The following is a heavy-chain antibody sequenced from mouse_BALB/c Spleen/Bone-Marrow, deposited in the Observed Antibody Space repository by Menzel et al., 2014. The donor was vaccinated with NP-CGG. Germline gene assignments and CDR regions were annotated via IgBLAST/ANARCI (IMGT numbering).Heavy chain of an antibody. J-gene: IGHJ3*01. CDR1: GYSFTDYN. CDR3: ARGHDGYRTWFAY. V-gene: IGHV1-39*01. CDR2: IDPSYGGT. Sequence: EVQLQQSGPELEKPGASVKMSCKASGYSFTDYNMNWVKQSNGKSLGWIGNIDPSYGGTTYNQKFKGKATLTVDKSSSTVYMQLKSLTSEDSAVYYCARGHDGYRTWFAYWGQATLVTVSA. D-gene: IGHD2-3*01.